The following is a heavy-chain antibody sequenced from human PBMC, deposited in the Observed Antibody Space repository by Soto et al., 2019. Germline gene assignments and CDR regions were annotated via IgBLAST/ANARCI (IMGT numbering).Heavy chain of an antibody. CDR3: AKDIAAAGFPDY. Sequence: GGSLRLSCAASGFTFSSYAMSWVRQAPGKGLEWVSAISGGGGSTYYADSVKGRFTISRDNSKNTLYLQMNSLRAEDTAVYYCAKDIAAAGFPDYWGQGTLVTVS. CDR2: ISGGGGST. CDR1: GFTFSSYA. J-gene: IGHJ4*02. V-gene: IGHV3-23*01. D-gene: IGHD6-13*01.